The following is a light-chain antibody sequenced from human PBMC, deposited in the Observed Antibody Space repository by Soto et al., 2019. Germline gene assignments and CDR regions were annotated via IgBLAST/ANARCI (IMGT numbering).Light chain of an antibody. J-gene: IGKJ1*01. Sequence: DTVLTQSRGTLALSTGERATRSGRACQSVNSRYIAWYQVKPGQAPRLLIYEASSRATGIPDRFSGSGSRRYFNLTISSLEPEDYAVYCSQQYGRSPWKFGQGTKV. CDR2: EAS. CDR3: QQYGRSPWK. V-gene: IGKV3-20*01. CDR1: QSVNSRY.